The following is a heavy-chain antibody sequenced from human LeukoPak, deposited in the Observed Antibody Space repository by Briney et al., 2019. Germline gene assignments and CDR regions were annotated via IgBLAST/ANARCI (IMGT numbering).Heavy chain of an antibody. V-gene: IGHV1-18*01. CDR1: GYTFTSYG. D-gene: IGHD5-12*01. J-gene: IGHJ2*01. CDR2: ISAYNGNT. Sequence: ASVKVSCKASGYTFTSYGISWVRQAPGQGLEWMGWISAYNGNTNYAQKLQGRVTMTTDTSTSTAYMGLRSLRSDDTAVYYCAREGRNSGFRFWYFDLWGRGTLVTVSS. CDR3: AREGRNSGFRFWYFDL.